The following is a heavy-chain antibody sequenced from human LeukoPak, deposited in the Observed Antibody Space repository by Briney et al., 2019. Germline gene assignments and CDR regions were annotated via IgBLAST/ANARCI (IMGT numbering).Heavy chain of an antibody. J-gene: IGHJ5*02. V-gene: IGHV3-53*01. CDR3: ARGVFGSRGNWFDP. Sequence: TGGSLRLSCAASGFTVSSNYMSWVRQAPGKGLEWVSVIYSGGSTYYADSVKGRFTISRDNSKNTLYLQMNSLRAEDTAVYYCARGVFGSRGNWFDPWGQGTLVTVSS. CDR2: IYSGGST. CDR1: GFTVSSNY. D-gene: IGHD2-15*01.